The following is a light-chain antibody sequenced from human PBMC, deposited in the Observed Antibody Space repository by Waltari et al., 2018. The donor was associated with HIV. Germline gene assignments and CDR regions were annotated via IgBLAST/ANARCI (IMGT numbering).Light chain of an antibody. CDR2: DAS. Sequence: DIQMTQSPPSLSASVGDRVTITCQESQDISHYLNWYQQKPGKAPKLLIYDASNLETGVPSRFSGSGSGTDFTFTISSLQSEDIATYYCQQYDNLPLTFGGGTKVESK. J-gene: IGKJ4*01. CDR1: QDISHY. V-gene: IGKV1-33*01. CDR3: QQYDNLPLT.